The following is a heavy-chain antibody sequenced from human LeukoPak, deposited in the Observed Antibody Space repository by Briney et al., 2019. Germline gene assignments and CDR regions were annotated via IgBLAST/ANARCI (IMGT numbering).Heavy chain of an antibody. J-gene: IGHJ4*02. Sequence: SETLSLTCAVYGVSFSGYYWSWIRQPPGKGLEWIGEINHSGSTNYNPSLKSRVTISVDTSKNQFSLKLSSVTAADTAVYYCARGRRITMVRGVRFDYWGQGTLVTVSS. CDR1: GVSFSGYY. V-gene: IGHV4-34*01. CDR3: ARGRRITMVRGVRFDY. D-gene: IGHD3-10*01. CDR2: INHSGST.